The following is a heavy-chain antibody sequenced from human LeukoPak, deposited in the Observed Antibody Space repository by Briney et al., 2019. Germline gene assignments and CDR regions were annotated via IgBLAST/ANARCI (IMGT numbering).Heavy chain of an antibody. V-gene: IGHV3-23*01. CDR3: SKGRSNFGYLSGDY. CDR1: GFTFSDFA. J-gene: IGHJ4*02. Sequence: PGGSLRLSCAASGFTFSDFAMTWVRQAPGKGLEWVSAMSGSGDATYYADSVKGRFTISRDNSKSTLYLQMNDVETEDTAMYYCSKGRSNFGYLSGDYWGQGTLVTVSS. CDR2: MSGSGDAT. D-gene: IGHD1-20*01.